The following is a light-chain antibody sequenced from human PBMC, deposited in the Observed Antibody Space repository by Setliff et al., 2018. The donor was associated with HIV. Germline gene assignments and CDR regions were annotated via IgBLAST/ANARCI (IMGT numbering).Light chain of an antibody. CDR2: EVT. J-gene: IGLJ1*01. CDR3: SSYTSSTPLYV. Sequence: SALAQPASVSGSPGQSITISCTGTSSDVGSYNLVSWYQQHPGKAPKVMIYEVTKRPSGVSNRFSGSKTGNTASLTISGLQAEDEADYYCSSYTSSTPLYVFGTGTKVTVL. CDR1: SSDVGSYNL. V-gene: IGLV2-14*02.